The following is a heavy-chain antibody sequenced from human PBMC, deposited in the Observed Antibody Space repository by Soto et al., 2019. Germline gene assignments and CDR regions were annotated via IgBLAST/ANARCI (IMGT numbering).Heavy chain of an antibody. V-gene: IGHV3-9*01. D-gene: IGHD3-22*01. Sequence: EVQLVESGGGLVQPGRSLRLSCAAIGFTFEDHAMHWIRQVPGKGLEWVAGINWNSGITGYADSVKGRFTISRDNANNSLHLEMNSLKSEDKALYYCAKGRGALTVVSNWFDPWGQGTLVTVSS. J-gene: IGHJ5*02. CDR1: GFTFEDHA. CDR3: AKGRGALTVVSNWFDP. CDR2: INWNSGIT.